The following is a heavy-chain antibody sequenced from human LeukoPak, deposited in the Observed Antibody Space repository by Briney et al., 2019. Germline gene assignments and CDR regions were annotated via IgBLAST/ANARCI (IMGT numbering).Heavy chain of an antibody. CDR2: INPNSGGT. CDR3: ARDPQGGYGDLSDY. CDR1: GYTFTGYY. Sequence: GASVKVSCKASGYTFTGYYMHWVRQAPGQGLEWMGWINPNSGGTNYAQKFQGRVTMTRDTSISTAYMELSRLRSDDTAVYYCARDPQGGYGDLSDYWGQGTLVTVSS. J-gene: IGHJ4*02. D-gene: IGHD4-17*01. V-gene: IGHV1-2*02.